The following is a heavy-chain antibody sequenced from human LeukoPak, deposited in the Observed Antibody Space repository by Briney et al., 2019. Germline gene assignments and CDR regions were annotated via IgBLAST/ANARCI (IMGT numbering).Heavy chain of an antibody. Sequence: PGGSLRLSCTDSGFTFSNYWMHWVRQAPGKGLVWVSRIKADGSATNYADSVKGRFTISRDNAKNTLYLQMNSLGAEDTAVYYCTRDWRNKAFDHWGQGTLVTVSS. CDR1: GFTFSNYW. V-gene: IGHV3-74*01. CDR2: IKADGSAT. D-gene: IGHD3-3*01. CDR3: TRDWRNKAFDH. J-gene: IGHJ4*02.